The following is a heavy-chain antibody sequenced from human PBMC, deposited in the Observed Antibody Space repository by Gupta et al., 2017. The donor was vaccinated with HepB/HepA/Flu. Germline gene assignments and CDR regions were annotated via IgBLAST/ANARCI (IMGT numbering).Heavy chain of an antibody. CDR2: ISAYNGNT. D-gene: IGHD3-3*01. CDR1: GYTFTSYG. Sequence: QVQLVQSGAEVKKPGASVKVSCKASGYTFTSYGISWVRQAPGQGLEWMGWISAYNGNTNYAQKLQGRVTMTTDTSTSTAYMELRSLRSDDTAVYYCARDLFHQLRFLEWFFDPWGQGTLVTVSS. J-gene: IGHJ5*02. V-gene: IGHV1-18*01. CDR3: ARDLFHQLRFLEWFFDP.